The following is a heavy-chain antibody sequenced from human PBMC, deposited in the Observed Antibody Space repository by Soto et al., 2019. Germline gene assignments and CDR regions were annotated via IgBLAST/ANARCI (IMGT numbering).Heavy chain of an antibody. J-gene: IGHJ4*02. CDR3: ARDGVAAGLYFDY. CDR2: IKQDGSEK. Sequence: PGGSLRLSCAASGFTFSSYWVNWVRQAPGKGLEWVASIKQDGSEKSYVDSVKGRFTISRDNAKNSLYLQMNSLRAEDTAVYYCARDGVAAGLYFDYWGQGTLVTAPQ. V-gene: IGHV3-7*01. D-gene: IGHD2-15*01. CDR1: GFTFSSYW.